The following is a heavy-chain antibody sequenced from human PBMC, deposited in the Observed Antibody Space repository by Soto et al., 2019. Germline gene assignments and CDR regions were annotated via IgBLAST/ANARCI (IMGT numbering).Heavy chain of an antibody. V-gene: IGHV3-30*03. Sequence: GGSLRLSCAASGFTFRTSGMHWVRQAPGKGLEWVGFISYEGSSKYYADSVKGRFATSRDNSKNTLSVQMNSLRADDTAVYYCARDQPGYSYGYGLGYWGQGTLVTVSS. CDR2: ISYEGSSK. J-gene: IGHJ4*02. CDR1: GFTFRTSG. D-gene: IGHD5-18*01. CDR3: ARDQPGYSYGYGLGY.